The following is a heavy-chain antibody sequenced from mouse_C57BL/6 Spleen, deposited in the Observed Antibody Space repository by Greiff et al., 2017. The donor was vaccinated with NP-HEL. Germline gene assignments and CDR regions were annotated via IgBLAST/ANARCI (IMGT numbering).Heavy chain of an antibody. CDR3: ARDPPYDYDGPGFAY. V-gene: IGHV5-4*01. J-gene: IGHJ3*01. D-gene: IGHD2-4*01. Sequence: EVQGVESGGGLVKPGGSLKLSCAASGFTFSSYAMSWVRQTPEKRLEWVATISDGGSYTYYPDNVKGRFTISRDNAKNNLYLQMSHMKSEDTAMYYCARDPPYDYDGPGFAYWGQGTLVTVSA. CDR2: ISDGGSYT. CDR1: GFTFSSYA.